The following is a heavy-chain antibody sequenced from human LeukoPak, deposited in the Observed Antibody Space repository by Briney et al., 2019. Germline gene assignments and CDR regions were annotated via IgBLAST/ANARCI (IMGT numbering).Heavy chain of an antibody. CDR2: INHSGST. CDR1: GGSFSGYY. V-gene: IGHV4-34*01. CDR3: ARVGPYYYYYYMGV. J-gene: IGHJ6*03. Sequence: SETLSLTCAVYGGSFSGYYWSWIRQPPGKGLEWIGEINHSGSTNYNPSLKSRVTISVDTSKNQFSLKLSSVTAADTAVYYCARVGPYYYYYYMGVWGKGATVTVSS.